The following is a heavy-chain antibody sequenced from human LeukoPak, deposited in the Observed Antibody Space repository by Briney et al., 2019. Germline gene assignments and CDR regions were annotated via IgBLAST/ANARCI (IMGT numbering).Heavy chain of an antibody. CDR1: GFTFSSYS. V-gene: IGHV3-21*01. CDR3: ARFGVGITGTDDYMDV. CDR2: ISTSSIYI. D-gene: IGHD1-20*01. Sequence: PGGSLRLSCAASGFTFSSYSMNWVRQAPGKGLEWVSSISTSSIYIYYADSMKGRFTISRDNAKNSLYLQMNSLRAEDTAVYYCARFGVGITGTDDYMDVWGKGTTVTVSS. J-gene: IGHJ6*03.